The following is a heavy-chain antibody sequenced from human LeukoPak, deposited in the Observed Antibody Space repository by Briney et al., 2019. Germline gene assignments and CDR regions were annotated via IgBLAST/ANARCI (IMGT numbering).Heavy chain of an antibody. CDR2: TYYISNT. J-gene: IGHJ4*02. V-gene: IGHV4-61*08. CDR3: ARTQSQSGSYRYYFGY. D-gene: IGHD1-26*01. Sequence: SETLSLTCTVSGASVGSAGYYWSWIRQPPGGGLEWIGYTYYISNTNYNPSLKSRVTMSVDPSKNQFSLKLNSVTAADTAVYYCARTQSQSGSYRYYFGYWGQGTLVTVSS. CDR1: GASVGSAGYY.